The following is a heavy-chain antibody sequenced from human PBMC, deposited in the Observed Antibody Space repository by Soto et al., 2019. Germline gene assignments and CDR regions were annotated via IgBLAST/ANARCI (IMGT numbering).Heavy chain of an antibody. CDR3: ADDCGGLLHYHEFDGMDV. Sequence: GGSLRLSCAASGFTFSSYAMSWVRQAPGKGLEWVSAISGSGGSTYYADSVKGRFTISRDNSKNTLYLQMNSLRAADTAVYYCADDCGGLLHYHEFDGMDVWGKGTRGTGSS. CDR1: GFTFSSYA. CDR2: ISGSGGST. J-gene: IGHJ6*04. V-gene: IGHV3-23*01. D-gene: IGHD1-26*01.